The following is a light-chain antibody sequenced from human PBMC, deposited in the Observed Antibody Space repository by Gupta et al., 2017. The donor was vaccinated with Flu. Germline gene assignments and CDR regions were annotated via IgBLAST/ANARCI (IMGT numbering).Light chain of an antibody. CDR3: IQDLQTLA. CDR1: QSPLHRNGSYY. J-gene: IGKJ5*01. CDR2: LGS. V-gene: IGKV2-28*01. Sequence: EIVITQSLLSLPVPPAEPASLSCRPSQSPLHRNGSYYLDLYLHKPGQSPQLVIFLGSIRASGGPDRFSGSGGGTDFTQKNSGGEGEDVGVYYSIQDLQTLAFGRGTRLDIK.